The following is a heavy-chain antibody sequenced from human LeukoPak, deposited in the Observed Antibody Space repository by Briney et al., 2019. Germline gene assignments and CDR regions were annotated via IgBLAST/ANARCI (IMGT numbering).Heavy chain of an antibody. CDR1: GYTFTSYG. J-gene: IGHJ4*02. CDR2: ISAYNGNT. Sequence: ASVKVSCKASGYTFTSYGISWVRQAPGQGLEWMGWISAYNGNTNYAQKLQGRVTMTTDASTSTAYMELRSLRSDDTAVYYCARVPRIAAAGRAHFDYWGQGTLVTVSS. D-gene: IGHD6-13*01. V-gene: IGHV1-18*01. CDR3: ARVPRIAAAGRAHFDY.